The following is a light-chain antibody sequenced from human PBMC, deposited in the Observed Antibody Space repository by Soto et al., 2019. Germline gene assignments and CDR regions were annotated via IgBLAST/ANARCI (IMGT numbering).Light chain of an antibody. CDR1: QSVSSN. CDR3: QQYNNWPPMYT. Sequence: EIVMTQSPATLSVSPWERATLSCRASQSVSSNLAWYQQKPGQAPRLLIYGASTRATGIPARFSGSGSGTKFTLTISSLQSEDFAVYYCQQYNNWPPMYTFGQGTKLEIK. J-gene: IGKJ2*01. V-gene: IGKV3-15*01. CDR2: GAS.